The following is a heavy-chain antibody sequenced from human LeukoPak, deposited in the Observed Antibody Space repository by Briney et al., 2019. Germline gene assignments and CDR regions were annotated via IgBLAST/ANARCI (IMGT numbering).Heavy chain of an antibody. D-gene: IGHD3-10*01. CDR2: IYYSGST. J-gene: IGHJ4*02. CDR3: ARSELLWFGGVNSGFDY. V-gene: IGHV4-59*01. Sequence: SETLSLTCTVSGGSMSSYYWSWIRQPPGKGLEWIGYIYYSGSTNYNPSLKSRVTISLDTSKIQFSLKLSSVTAADTAVYYCARSELLWFGGVNSGFDYWGQGTLVTVSS. CDR1: GGSMSSYY.